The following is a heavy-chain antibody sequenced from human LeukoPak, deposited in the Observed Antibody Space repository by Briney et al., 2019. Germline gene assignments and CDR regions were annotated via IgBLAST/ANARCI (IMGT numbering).Heavy chain of an antibody. Sequence: GGSLRLSCAASGFTFSSYAMSWVRQAPGKGLEWVAVISYDGSNKYYADSVKGRFTISRDNSKNTLYLQMNSLRAEDTAVYYCAREEGSSQYCGGDCYTRNEYFQHWGQGTLVTVSS. V-gene: IGHV3-30-3*01. J-gene: IGHJ1*01. CDR3: AREEGSSQYCGGDCYTRNEYFQH. D-gene: IGHD2-21*02. CDR1: GFTFSSYA. CDR2: ISYDGSNK.